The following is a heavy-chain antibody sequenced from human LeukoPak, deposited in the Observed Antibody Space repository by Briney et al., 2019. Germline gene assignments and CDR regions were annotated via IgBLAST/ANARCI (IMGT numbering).Heavy chain of an antibody. D-gene: IGHD6-6*01. V-gene: IGHV3-21*01. Sequence: PGGSLRLSCAASGLTFSIYSMNWVRQAPGKGREWVSSISSSSRYIYYADSVKGRFTISRDNAKNSLYLQMNSLRAEDTAVYYCARVRIAAPNWFDPWGQGTLVTVSS. CDR2: ISSSSRYI. CDR1: GLTFSIYS. CDR3: ARVRIAAPNWFDP. J-gene: IGHJ5*02.